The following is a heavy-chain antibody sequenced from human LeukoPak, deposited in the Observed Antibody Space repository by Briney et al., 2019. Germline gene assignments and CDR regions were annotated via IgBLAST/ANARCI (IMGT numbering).Heavy chain of an antibody. CDR3: ARAGIAARGWFDP. CDR1: GGSINSYY. CDR2: IYYSGST. Sequence: SETLSLTCTVSGGSINSYYWSWIRQPPGKGLEWIGYIYYSGSTNYNPSLKSRVTISVDTSKNQFSLKLSSVTAADTAVYYCARAGIAARGWFDPWGQGTLVTVSS. J-gene: IGHJ5*02. V-gene: IGHV4-59*12. D-gene: IGHD6-6*01.